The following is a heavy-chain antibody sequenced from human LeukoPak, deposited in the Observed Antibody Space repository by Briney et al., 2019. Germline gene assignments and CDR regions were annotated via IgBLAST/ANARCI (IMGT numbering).Heavy chain of an antibody. CDR2: IYYSGST. CDR1: GGSISSYY. J-gene: IGHJ1*01. CDR3: ARGARVTAAGTSGYFQH. V-gene: IGHV4-59*12. D-gene: IGHD6-13*01. Sequence: SETLSLTCTVSGGSISSYYWSWIRQPPGKGLEWIGYIYYSGSTNYNPSLKSRVTISVDTSKNQFSLKLSSVTAADTAVYYCARGARVTAAGTSGYFQHWGQGTLVTVSS.